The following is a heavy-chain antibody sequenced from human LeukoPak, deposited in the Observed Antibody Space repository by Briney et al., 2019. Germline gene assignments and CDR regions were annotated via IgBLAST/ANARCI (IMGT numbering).Heavy chain of an antibody. CDR3: AREWVITGYYFDY. J-gene: IGHJ4*02. V-gene: IGHV4-61*02. CDR2: IYTSGST. D-gene: IGHD3-22*01. Sequence: SETLSLTCTVSGGSISSGSYYWSWIRQPARKGLEWIGRIYTSGSTNYNPSLKSRVTISVDTSKNQFSLKLSSVTAADTAVYYCAREWVITGYYFDYWGQGTLVTVSS. CDR1: GGSISSGSYY.